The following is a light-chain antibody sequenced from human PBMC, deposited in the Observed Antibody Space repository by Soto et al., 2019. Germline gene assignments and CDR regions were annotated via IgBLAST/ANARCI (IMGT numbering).Light chain of an antibody. Sequence: QSVLTQPPSASGTPGQRVTISCSGSSSNIGSNTVSWYQHLPGTAPNLLIYTNNQRPSGVPDRFSGSKSGTSASLTISGLQSEDEAEYYCATWDDSMNGLFGGGTKLTVL. CDR3: ATWDDSMNGL. CDR1: SSNIGSNT. CDR2: TNN. V-gene: IGLV1-44*01. J-gene: IGLJ3*02.